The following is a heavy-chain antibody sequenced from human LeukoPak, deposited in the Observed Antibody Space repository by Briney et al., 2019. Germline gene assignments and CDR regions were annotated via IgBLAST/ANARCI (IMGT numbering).Heavy chain of an antibody. CDR3: ARDTGYYDSSGYFDY. D-gene: IGHD3-22*01. CDR2: INPSGGST. Sequence: ASVKVSCKASGYTFTSYYIHWVRQAPGQGLEWMGIINPSGGSTSYAQKFQGRVTMTRDTSTSTVYMELSSLRSEDTAVYYCARDTGYYDSSGYFDYWGQGTLVTVSS. CDR1: GYTFTSYY. J-gene: IGHJ4*02. V-gene: IGHV1-46*01.